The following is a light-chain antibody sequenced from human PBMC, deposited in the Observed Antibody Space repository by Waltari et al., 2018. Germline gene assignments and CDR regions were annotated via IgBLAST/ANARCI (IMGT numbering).Light chain of an antibody. J-gene: IGLJ3*02. Sequence: SHDLTQPPSVSVSPGQTARITCSGDALPKQYAYWFQKKPGQAPVLGKYKDTERPSGIPERFAGSSSGTTVTLTISGVQADDEADYYCQSADISSSYRVFGGGTKLSVL. CDR3: QSADISSSYRV. CDR2: KDT. CDR1: ALPKQY. V-gene: IGLV3-25*03.